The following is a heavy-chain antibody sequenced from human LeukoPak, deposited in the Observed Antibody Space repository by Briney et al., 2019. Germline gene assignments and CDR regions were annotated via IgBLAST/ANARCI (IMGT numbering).Heavy chain of an antibody. CDR2: MNPNSGNT. Sequence: ASVKVSCTASGYTFTSYDINWVRQATGQGLEWMGWMNPNSGNTGYAQKFQGRVTMTRNTSISTAYMELSSLRSEDTAVYYCARWGTRGLDFDYWGQGTLVTVSS. D-gene: IGHD1-1*01. J-gene: IGHJ4*02. CDR1: GYTFTSYD. CDR3: ARWGTRGLDFDY. V-gene: IGHV1-8*01.